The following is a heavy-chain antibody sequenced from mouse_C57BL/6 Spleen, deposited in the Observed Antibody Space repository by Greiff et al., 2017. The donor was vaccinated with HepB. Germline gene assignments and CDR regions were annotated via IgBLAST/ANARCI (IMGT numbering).Heavy chain of an antibody. J-gene: IGHJ1*03. D-gene: IGHD2-1*01. CDR3: ARGGYGNHWYFDV. V-gene: IGHV1-61*01. Sequence: VQLQQPGAELVRPGSSVKLSCKASGYTFTSYWMDWVKQRPGQGLEWIGNIYPSDSETHYNQKFKDKATLTVDKSSSTAYMQLSSLTSEDSAVYDCARGGYGNHWYFDVWGTGTTVTVSS. CDR1: GYTFTSYW. CDR2: IYPSDSET.